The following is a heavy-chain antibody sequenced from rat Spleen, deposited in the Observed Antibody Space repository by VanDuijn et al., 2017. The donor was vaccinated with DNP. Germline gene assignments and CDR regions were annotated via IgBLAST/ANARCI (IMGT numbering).Heavy chain of an antibody. V-gene: IGHV5-22*01. D-gene: IGHD5-1*01. CDR1: GFTFSDYG. CDR3: ARVQLGYYALDA. Sequence: EVQLVESGGGLVQPGRSMKLSCAASGFTFSDYGMAWVLQTPTKGLEWVASISSDGSLAYYLDSVKGRFTISRDIAKSTLYLQMNSLRAEDMATYYCARVQLGYYALDAWGQGTSVTVSS. CDR2: ISSDGSLA. J-gene: IGHJ4*01.